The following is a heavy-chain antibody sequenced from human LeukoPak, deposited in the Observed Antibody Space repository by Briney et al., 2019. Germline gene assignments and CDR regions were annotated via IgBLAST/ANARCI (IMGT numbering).Heavy chain of an antibody. V-gene: IGHV4-38-2*02. D-gene: IGHD3-10*01. J-gene: IGHJ4*02. Sequence: PSETLSLTCTVSGYSISSGYYWGWIRQPPGKGLEWIGSIYHSGSTYYNPSLKSRVTISVDTSKNQFSLKLSSVTAADTAVYYCARDTMIRARSGGDYWGQGALVTVSS. CDR3: ARDTMIRARSGGDY. CDR1: GYSISSGYY. CDR2: IYHSGST.